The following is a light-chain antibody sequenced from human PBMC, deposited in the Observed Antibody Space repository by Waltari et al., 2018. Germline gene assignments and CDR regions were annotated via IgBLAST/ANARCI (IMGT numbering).Light chain of an antibody. CDR1: QSVARA. J-gene: IGKJ1*01. CDR3: QNYVRLPAT. Sequence: EIVLTQSPGTLSLSPGERATLSCSASQSVARALAWYQQKPGQPPRLPNYNTYTRDTGVPDRFRCGGAGTDFSLTISRLEPEDFAVYYCQNYVRLPATFGQGTKVEIK. V-gene: IGKV3-20*01. CDR2: NTY.